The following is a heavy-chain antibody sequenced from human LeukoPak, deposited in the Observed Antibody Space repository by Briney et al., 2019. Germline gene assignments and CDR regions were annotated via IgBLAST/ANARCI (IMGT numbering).Heavy chain of an antibody. V-gene: IGHV4-30-4*08. CDR1: GGSISSGDYY. CDR2: IYYSGST. D-gene: IGHD3-22*01. Sequence: SETLSLTCTVSGGSISSGDYYWSWIRQPPGKGLEWIGYIYYSGSTYYNPSLKNRVTISVDTSKNQFSLKLSSVTAADTAVYYCAREGAYYDSSGYDDYWGQGTLVTVSS. J-gene: IGHJ4*02. CDR3: AREGAYYDSSGYDDY.